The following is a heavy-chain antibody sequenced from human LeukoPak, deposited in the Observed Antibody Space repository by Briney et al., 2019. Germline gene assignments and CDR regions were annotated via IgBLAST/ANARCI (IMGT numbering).Heavy chain of an antibody. CDR1: GYAFSNYG. CDR2: ISTYNGNT. D-gene: IGHD4-17*01. J-gene: IGHJ4*02. V-gene: IGHV1-18*01. CDR3: AREVSRLTTVTNYYFDY. Sequence: ASVKVSCKASGYAFSNYGISWVRQAPGQGLEGMGWISTYNGNTNYAQRLQGRVTMTTDTSTSTAYMELRSLRSDDTAVYYCAREVSRLTTVTNYYFDYWGQGTLVTVSS.